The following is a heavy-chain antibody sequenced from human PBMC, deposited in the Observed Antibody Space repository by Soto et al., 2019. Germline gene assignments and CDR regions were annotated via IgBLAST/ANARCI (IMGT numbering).Heavy chain of an antibody. CDR3: AKSSMGADPLGTTTFDY. J-gene: IGHJ4*02. CDR2: ISGSGGST. Sequence: EVQLLESGGGLVQPGGSLRLSCAASGFTFSSHAMSWVRQAPGKGLEWVSIISGSGGSTYYADSVKGRFTISRDNSKNTLYLQMNSLRAEDTAVYYCAKSSMGADPLGTTTFDYWGQGTLVTVFS. V-gene: IGHV3-23*01. D-gene: IGHD1-26*01. CDR1: GFTFSSHA.